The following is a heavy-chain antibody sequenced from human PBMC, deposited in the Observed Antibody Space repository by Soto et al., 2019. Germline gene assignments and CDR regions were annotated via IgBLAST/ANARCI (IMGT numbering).Heavy chain of an antibody. J-gene: IGHJ6*02. CDR2: INHSGST. CDR3: ASTIFGVPNGV. Sequence: PSETLSLTCAVYGGSFIGYYWSWSRQPPGKGLEWIGEINHSGSTGYNPSLKSRVTISVDKSKNQFSLKLSSVTAADTAVYYCASTIFGVPNGVWGQGTTVTVSS. V-gene: IGHV4-34*01. CDR1: GGSFIGYY. D-gene: IGHD3-3*01.